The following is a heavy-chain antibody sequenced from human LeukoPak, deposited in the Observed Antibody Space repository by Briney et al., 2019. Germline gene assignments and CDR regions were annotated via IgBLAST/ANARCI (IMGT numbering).Heavy chain of an antibody. CDR2: IYNDGRKQ. CDR3: AKDPGDSVRGYYMDV. D-gene: IGHD1-26*01. V-gene: IGHV3-30*02. Sequence: PGGSLRLSCAAYGFTFSDCGMHWARQAPGKGLEWVSFIYNDGRKQYYADSLKGRFTISRDNSKNMLYLQVSSVTADDTAVYYCAKDPGDSVRGYYMDVWGKGTTVIVSS. CDR1: GFTFSDCG. J-gene: IGHJ6*03.